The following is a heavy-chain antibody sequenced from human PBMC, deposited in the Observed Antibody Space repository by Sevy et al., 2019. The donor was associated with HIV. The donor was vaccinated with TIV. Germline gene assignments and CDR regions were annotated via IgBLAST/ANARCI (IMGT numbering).Heavy chain of an antibody. J-gene: IGHJ4*02. CDR2: IRYDGSNK. V-gene: IGHV3-30*02. CDR1: GFTFSSYG. D-gene: IGHD3-22*01. CDR3: AKDPALYYDSSDDY. Sequence: GGSLRLSCAASGFTFSSYGMHWVRQAPGKGLEWVAFIRYDGSNKYYADSVKGRFTISRDNSKNTLCLQMNSLRAEDTAVYYCAKDPALYYDSSDDYWGQGTLVTVSS.